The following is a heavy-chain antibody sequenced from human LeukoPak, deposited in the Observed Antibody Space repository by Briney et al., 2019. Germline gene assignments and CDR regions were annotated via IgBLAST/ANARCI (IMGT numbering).Heavy chain of an antibody. CDR1: GASISNYY. CDR2: IHSSGGG. Sequence: SETLSLTCAVSGASISNYYWSWSRHTPQKGLEWRRHIHSSGGGSYYPSPTSRLTLSIATSRTKIPLYLPPITAADTAAHFCARLGSYQDLGGQGDLVTVS. J-gene: IGHJ4*02. V-gene: IGHV4-4*09. D-gene: IGHD1-26*01. CDR3: ARLGSYQDL.